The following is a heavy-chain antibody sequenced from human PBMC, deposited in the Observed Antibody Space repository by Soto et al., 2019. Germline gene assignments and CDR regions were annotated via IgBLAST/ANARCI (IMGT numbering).Heavy chain of an antibody. CDR1: GFSLSTSGVG. V-gene: IGHV2-5*02. Sequence: QITLKESGPTLVKPTQTLTLTCTFSGFSLSTSGVGVGWIRQPPGKALEWLALIYWDDDKRYSPSLKSRLSITKNTCKNQVVLTMTNMDPVDTATYYGAHRPAPDYGIGGNWFDPWGQGTLVTVSS. CDR3: AHRPAPDYGIGGNWFDP. D-gene: IGHD4-17*01. J-gene: IGHJ5*02. CDR2: IYWDDDK.